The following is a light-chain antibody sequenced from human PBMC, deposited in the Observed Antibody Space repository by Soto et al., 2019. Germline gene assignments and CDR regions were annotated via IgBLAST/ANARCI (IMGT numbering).Light chain of an antibody. CDR3: QHRSNWPLT. J-gene: IGKJ4*01. Sequence: ETVLTQSPATLSLSPGERATLSCRASQSVSSSLAWYQQKPGQAPRLLIYEASNRATGIPARFSGSGSGTDFTLTISSLEPEDFAVYYCQHRSNWPLTFGGGTKVEIK. CDR2: EAS. CDR1: QSVSSS. V-gene: IGKV3-11*01.